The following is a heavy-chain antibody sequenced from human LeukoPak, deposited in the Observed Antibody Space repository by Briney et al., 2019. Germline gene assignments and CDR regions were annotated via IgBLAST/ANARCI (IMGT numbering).Heavy chain of an antibody. J-gene: IGHJ3*02. CDR1: GFTFSSHD. D-gene: IGHD3-22*01. CDR2: IRSKAHSYAT. V-gene: IGHV3-73*01. CDR3: TRHGGRDYYDSSEDAFDI. Sequence: PGGSLRLSCAASGFTFSSHDMHWVRQASGKGLEWVGRIRSKAHSYATAYAASVKGRFTISRDDSKNTAYLQMNSLKTEDTAVYYCTRHGGRDYYDSSEDAFDIWGQGTMVIVSS.